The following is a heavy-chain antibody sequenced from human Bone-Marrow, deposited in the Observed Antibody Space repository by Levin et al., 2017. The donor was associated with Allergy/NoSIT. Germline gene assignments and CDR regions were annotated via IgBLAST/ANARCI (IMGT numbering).Heavy chain of an antibody. D-gene: IGHD4-11*01. J-gene: IGHJ3*02. CDR1: GYSFTGYY. CDR3: ARVRIGVQVAPGHSPRPLQCFDI. V-gene: IGHV1-2*02. Sequence: GGSLRLSCEASGYSFTGYYIHWVRQAPGRGLEWMGWMNPNGGGADFERKFHGRVTLTRDTSLRIAFMQLSGLTSDDTAVYYCARVRIGVQVAPGHSPRPLQCFDIWGQGTTVIVSS. CDR2: MNPNGGGA.